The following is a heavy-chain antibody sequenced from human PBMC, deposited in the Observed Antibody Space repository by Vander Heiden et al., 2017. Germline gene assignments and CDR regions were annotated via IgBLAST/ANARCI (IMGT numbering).Heavy chain of an antibody. CDR2: ITYAGSNK. Sequence: QVQLVEPGGGVVQPGRSLRLSCPAPGSTFSSSAMHWVRQAPGKGLEWVAVITYAGSNKYYADSVTGRFTISRDNSKNTLYLQMNSLRVEDTAVYYCARDEDYAYYFDYWGQGTLVTVSS. V-gene: IGHV3-30*01. D-gene: IGHD2-2*01. CDR3: ARDEDYAYYFDY. J-gene: IGHJ4*02. CDR1: GSTFSSSA.